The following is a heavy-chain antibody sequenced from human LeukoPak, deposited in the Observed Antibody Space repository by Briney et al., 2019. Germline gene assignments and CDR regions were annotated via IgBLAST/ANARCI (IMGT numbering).Heavy chain of an antibody. Sequence: SETLSLTCAVYGGSFSGYYWSWIRQPPGKGLEWIGEINHSGSTNYNPSLKSRVTISVDTSKNQFSLKLSSVTAADTAVYYCARGRTLGYWSGYPRYGMDVWGQGTTVTVSS. V-gene: IGHV4-34*01. CDR3: ARGRTLGYWSGYPRYGMDV. CDR2: INHSGST. D-gene: IGHD3-3*01. J-gene: IGHJ6*02. CDR1: GGSFSGYY.